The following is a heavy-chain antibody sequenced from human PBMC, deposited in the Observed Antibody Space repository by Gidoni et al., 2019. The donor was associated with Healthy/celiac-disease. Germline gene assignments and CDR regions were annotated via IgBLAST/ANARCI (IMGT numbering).Heavy chain of an antibody. Sequence: QVQLVDSGGGVVQPGRSLSPSCAASGITFSSHGLHWVRQGPGKGLEWVAVIWYDVSNKYYADSVKGRFTISRDNSKNTLYLQMNSLRAEDTAVYYCARTFAGGYCSSTSCYTFDYWGQGTLVTVSS. V-gene: IGHV3-33*01. D-gene: IGHD2-2*02. CDR3: ARTFAGGYCSSTSCYTFDY. CDR2: IWYDVSNK. J-gene: IGHJ4*02. CDR1: GITFSSHG.